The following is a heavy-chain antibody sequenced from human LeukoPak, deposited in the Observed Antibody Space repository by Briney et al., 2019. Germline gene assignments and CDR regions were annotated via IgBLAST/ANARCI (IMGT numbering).Heavy chain of an antibody. CDR1: GYTFTGYY. J-gene: IGHJ6*03. Sequence: ASVKVSCKASGYTFTGYYMHWVRQAPGQGLEWMGWINPNSGGTNYAQKFQGRVTMTRDTSISTAYMELSRLRSDYTAVYYCARELGNYYYYYMDVWGKGTTVTVSS. CDR2: INPNSGGT. CDR3: ARELGNYYYYYMDV. D-gene: IGHD7-27*01. V-gene: IGHV1-2*02.